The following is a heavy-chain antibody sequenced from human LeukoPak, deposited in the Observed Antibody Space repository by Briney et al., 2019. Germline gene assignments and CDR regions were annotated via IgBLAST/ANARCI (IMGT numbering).Heavy chain of an antibody. CDR3: ARGFYDFWSGPSAMDV. D-gene: IGHD3-3*01. CDR2: IRSDGTST. CDR1: GFTFSNYW. J-gene: IGHJ6*02. V-gene: IGHV3-74*01. Sequence: SGGSLRLSCAASGFTFSNYWMHWVRQGPGKGLVWVSRIRSDGTSTSYADPVKGRFTISRDNSKNTLYLQMNSLRAEDTAVYYCARGFYDFWSGPSAMDVWGQGTTVTVSS.